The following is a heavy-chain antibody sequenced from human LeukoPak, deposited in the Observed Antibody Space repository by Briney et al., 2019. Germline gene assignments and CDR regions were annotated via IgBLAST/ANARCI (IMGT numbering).Heavy chain of an antibody. Sequence: PGESLRLSCAASGFTFSSYYIHWVRRAPGKGLVWVSRINTDGSSTAYADSVKGRFTISRDNAENTLYLQMNSLRAEDTAVYFCARVGGSSDFDYWGQGTLVTVSS. V-gene: IGHV3-74*01. J-gene: IGHJ4*02. CDR2: INTDGSST. CDR1: GFTFSSYY. CDR3: ARVGGSSDFDY. D-gene: IGHD6-6*01.